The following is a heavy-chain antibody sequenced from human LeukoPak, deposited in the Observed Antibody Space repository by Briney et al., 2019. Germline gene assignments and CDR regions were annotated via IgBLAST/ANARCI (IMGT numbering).Heavy chain of an antibody. CDR3: AGEEVITMVRGVIIKAFDY. CDR2: INPTSGGT. V-gene: IGHV1-2*02. Sequence: SVKVSCKASGYTSTGYYMHWVRQAPGQGLDWMGWINPTSGGTNYAQKFQGRVTMTRDTCISTAYMELSRLRSDDTAVYYCAGEEVITMVRGVIIKAFDYWGQGTLVTVSS. D-gene: IGHD3-10*01. CDR1: GYTSTGYY. J-gene: IGHJ4*02.